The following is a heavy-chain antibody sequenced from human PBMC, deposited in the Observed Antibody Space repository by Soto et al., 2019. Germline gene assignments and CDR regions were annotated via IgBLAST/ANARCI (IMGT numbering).Heavy chain of an antibody. CDR2: ILYDGINK. J-gene: IGHJ4*02. V-gene: IGHV3-33*01. CDR1: GFTFISYG. Sequence: PXGSLRLSCAASGFTFISYGMHWVRQAPGKGLDWVAIILYDGINKFYADSVKGRFTISRDNSKNTLYLQMNSLRAEDTAVYYCARGPQALDYWGQGNLVTVSP. CDR3: ARGPQALDY.